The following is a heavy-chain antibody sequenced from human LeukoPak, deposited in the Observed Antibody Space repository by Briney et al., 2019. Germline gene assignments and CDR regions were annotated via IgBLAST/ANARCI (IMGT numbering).Heavy chain of an antibody. V-gene: IGHV4-39*07. Sequence: SETLSLTCTVSGGSISSSSYYWGWIRQPPGKGLEWIGSIYYSGSTYYNPSLKSRVTISVDTSKNQFSLKLSSVTAADTAVYYCARDGYRYSSSWYFGYYFDYWGQGTLVTVSS. CDR2: IYYSGST. CDR1: GGSISSSSYY. J-gene: IGHJ4*02. D-gene: IGHD6-13*01. CDR3: ARDGYRYSSSWYFGYYFDY.